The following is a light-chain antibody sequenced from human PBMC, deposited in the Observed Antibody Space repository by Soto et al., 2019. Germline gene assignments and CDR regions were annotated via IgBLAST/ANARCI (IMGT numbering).Light chain of an antibody. V-gene: IGLV2-14*01. CDR3: QSYDSSLSRV. J-gene: IGLJ2*01. CDR1: SSDVGGYNY. CDR2: EVN. Sequence: QSALTQPASVSGSPGQSITISCTGTSSDVGGYNYVSWYQHHPGKAPKLMIYEVNNRPSGVPDRFSGSKSGTSASLAITGLQAEDEADYYCQSYDSSLSRVFGGGTKLTVL.